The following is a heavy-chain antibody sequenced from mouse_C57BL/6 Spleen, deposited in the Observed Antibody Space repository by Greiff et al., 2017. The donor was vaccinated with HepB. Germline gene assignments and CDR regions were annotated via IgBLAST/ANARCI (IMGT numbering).Heavy chain of an antibody. Sequence: EVKLQQSGPELVKRGASVKIPCKASGYTFTDYNMDWVKQSHGKSLEWIGDINPNNGGTIYNQKFKGKATLTVDKSSSTAYMELRSLTSEDTAVYYCARKYGKYYYAMDYWGQGTSVTVSS. CDR1: GYTFTDYN. V-gene: IGHV1-18*01. CDR3: ARKYGKYYYAMDY. D-gene: IGHD2-1*01. CDR2: INPNNGGT. J-gene: IGHJ4*01.